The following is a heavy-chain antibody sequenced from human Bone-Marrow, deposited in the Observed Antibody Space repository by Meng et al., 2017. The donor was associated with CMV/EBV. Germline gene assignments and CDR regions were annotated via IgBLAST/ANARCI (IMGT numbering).Heavy chain of an antibody. J-gene: IGHJ6*02. D-gene: IGHD3-9*01. V-gene: IGHV4-39*07. CDR1: GGSISSSSYY. CDR3: ARDLISLITIFSHGSNGMDV. CDR2: IYYSGST. Sequence: LRLSCTVSGGSISSSSYYWGWIRQPPGKGLEWIGSIYYSGSTYYNPSLKSRVTISVDTSKNQFSLKLSSVTAADTAVYYCARDLISLITIFSHGSNGMDVWGQGTTVTVSS.